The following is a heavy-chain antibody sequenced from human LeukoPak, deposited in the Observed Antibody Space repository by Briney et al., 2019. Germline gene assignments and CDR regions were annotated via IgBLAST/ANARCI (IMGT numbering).Heavy chain of an antibody. CDR3: AKDPSTSNSPAWGYYYKYGMDV. CDR1: GFTFNNFA. V-gene: IGHV3-23*01. D-gene: IGHD3-16*01. Sequence: GGSLRLSWAAAGFTFNNFAMTWVRQAPGKGLEWVSTISGSGGRTYYADSVQGRFTISRDNSKNTLYLQMNSLRGEDTAVYYCAKDPSTSNSPAWGYYYKYGMDVWGQGTTVTVSS. CDR2: ISGSGGRT. J-gene: IGHJ6*02.